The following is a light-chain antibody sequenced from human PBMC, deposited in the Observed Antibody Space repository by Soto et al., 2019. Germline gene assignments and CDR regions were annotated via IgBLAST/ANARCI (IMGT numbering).Light chain of an antibody. V-gene: IGKV1D-13*01. CDR3: QQFNDFPLT. CDR2: DAS. CDR1: QDISSA. J-gene: IGKJ4*01. Sequence: IQLTQSPSSLSASVGDRVTITCRAGQDISSALAWYQQKPGKAPKLLLYDASSLDAGVPSRFSGSGSGTDFTLSITSLRPEDFSTYYCQQFNDFPLTFGGGTKVQIK.